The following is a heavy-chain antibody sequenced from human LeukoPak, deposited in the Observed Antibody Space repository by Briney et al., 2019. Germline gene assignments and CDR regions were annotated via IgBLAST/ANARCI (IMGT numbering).Heavy chain of an antibody. CDR1: GFTFSSCG. D-gene: IGHD3-9*01. J-gene: IGHJ4*02. CDR3: ARGYYDILTGPPGFDY. Sequence: GGSLRLSCAASGFTFSSCGMHWVRQAPGMGLEWVAMISYDGVNKYYGDSVRGRFTISRDNSKNTLYLQMNSLRAEDTAVYYCARGYYDILTGPPGFDYWGQGTLVTVSS. V-gene: IGHV3-30*03. CDR2: ISYDGVNK.